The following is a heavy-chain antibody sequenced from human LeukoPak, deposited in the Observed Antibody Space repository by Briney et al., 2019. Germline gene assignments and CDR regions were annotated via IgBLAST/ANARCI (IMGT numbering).Heavy chain of an antibody. CDR1: GFTFSSYA. Sequence: GRSLRLSCAASGFTFSSYAMSWVRQAPGKGLEWVSAISGSGGSTYYADSVKGRFTISRDNSKNTLYLQMNSLRAEDTAVYYCAKDRKVVPAAIRLNWFDPWGQGTLVTVSS. V-gene: IGHV3-23*01. D-gene: IGHD2-2*02. CDR3: AKDRKVVPAAIRLNWFDP. CDR2: ISGSGGST. J-gene: IGHJ5*02.